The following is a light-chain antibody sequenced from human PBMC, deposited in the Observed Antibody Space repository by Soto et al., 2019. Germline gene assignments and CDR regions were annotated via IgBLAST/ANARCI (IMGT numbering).Light chain of an antibody. CDR3: CSYAGTYIVV. CDR2: DVT. V-gene: IGLV2-11*01. CDR1: SSDVGGYNY. Sequence: ALTQPRSVSGSPGQSVTISCTGTSSDVGGYNYVSWYQQHPGKAPKLMIYDVTKRPSGVPDRFSGSKSGNTASLTISGLQAEDEADYYCCSYAGTYIVVFGTGTKVTVL. J-gene: IGLJ1*01.